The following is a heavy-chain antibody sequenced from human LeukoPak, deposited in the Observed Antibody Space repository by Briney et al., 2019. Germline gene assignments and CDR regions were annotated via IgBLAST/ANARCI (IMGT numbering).Heavy chain of an antibody. D-gene: IGHD3-22*01. Sequence: ASVKVSCKASGYTFTGYYIHWVRQAPGQGLEWMGWINPNSGGAKYAQKFQGRVTMTRDTSIITAYMELSRLKSEDTAVYYCAREDYYDSRTIYYFDYWGQGTLVTVSS. J-gene: IGHJ4*02. CDR2: INPNSGGA. CDR1: GYTFTGYY. CDR3: AREDYYDSRTIYYFDY. V-gene: IGHV1-2*02.